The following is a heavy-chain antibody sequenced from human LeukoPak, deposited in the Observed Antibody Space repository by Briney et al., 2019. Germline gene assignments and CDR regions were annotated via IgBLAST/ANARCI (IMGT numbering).Heavy chain of an antibody. CDR2: IGTAGDT. CDR3: ARDQGQGAFDI. V-gene: IGHV3-13*01. J-gene: IGHJ3*02. Sequence: GGSLRLSCAASGFTFSSYDMHWVRQATGKGLEWVSAIGTAGDTYYPGSVKGRFTFSRENAKNSLYLQMNSLRAGDTAVYYCARDQGQGAFDIWGQGTMVTVSS. CDR1: GFTFSSYD.